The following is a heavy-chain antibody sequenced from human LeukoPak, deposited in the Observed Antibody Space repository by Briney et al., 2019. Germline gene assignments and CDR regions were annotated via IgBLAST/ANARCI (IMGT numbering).Heavy chain of an antibody. CDR1: GGSFSGYY. Sequence: SETLSLTCAVYGGSFSGYYWSWIRQPPGKGLEWIGEINHSGSTNYNPSRKSRVTISVDTSKNQFSLKLSSVTAADTAVYYCARVNDSSGYYIDYWGQGTLVTVSS. J-gene: IGHJ4*02. V-gene: IGHV4-34*01. CDR2: INHSGST. CDR3: ARVNDSSGYYIDY. D-gene: IGHD3-22*01.